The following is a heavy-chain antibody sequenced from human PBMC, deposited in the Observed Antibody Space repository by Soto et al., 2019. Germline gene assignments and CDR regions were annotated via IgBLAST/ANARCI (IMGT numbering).Heavy chain of an antibody. D-gene: IGHD4-17*01. Sequence: GSLRRSCAASGFTFSSYAMSWVRQAPGKGVEWVSAISGSGGSTYYADSVKGRFTISRDNSKNTLYLQMNSLRAEDTAVYYCAKDPMTTVTTNWFDPWGQGTLVTVSS. CDR3: AKDPMTTVTTNWFDP. CDR1: GFTFSSYA. V-gene: IGHV3-23*01. J-gene: IGHJ5*02. CDR2: ISGSGGST.